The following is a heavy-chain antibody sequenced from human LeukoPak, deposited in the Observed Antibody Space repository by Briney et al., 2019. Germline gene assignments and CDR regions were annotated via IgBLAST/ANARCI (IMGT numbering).Heavy chain of an antibody. CDR1: GFSFSSYS. V-gene: IGHV3-48*02. Sequence: PGGSLRLSCAASGFSFSSYSMSWVRQAPGKGLEWVSFISSSSSTINYADSVKGRFTVSRDNAKNSLYLQLNSLRDEDTAVYYCARDAGSGWSSFDYWGQGTLVTVSS. J-gene: IGHJ4*02. D-gene: IGHD6-19*01. CDR2: ISSSSSTI. CDR3: ARDAGSGWSSFDY.